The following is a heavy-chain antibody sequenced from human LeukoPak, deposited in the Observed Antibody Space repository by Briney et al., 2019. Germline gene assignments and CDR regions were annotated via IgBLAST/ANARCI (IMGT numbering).Heavy chain of an antibody. J-gene: IGHJ4*02. CDR2: IYYSGGT. D-gene: IGHD7-27*01. V-gene: IGHV4-39*07. CDR1: DGSVSSSSYY. Sequence: SETLSLTCTVSDGSVSSSSYYWDWIRQPPGKGLEWIGSIYYSGGTYYNPSLKSRVTISVGTSKNQFSLKLSSVTAADTAVYHCARGNWGLFDYWGQGTLVTVSS. CDR3: ARGNWGLFDY.